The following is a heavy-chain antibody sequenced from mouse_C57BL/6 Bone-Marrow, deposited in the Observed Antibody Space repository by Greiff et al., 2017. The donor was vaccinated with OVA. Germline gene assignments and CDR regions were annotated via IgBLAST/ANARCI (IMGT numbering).Heavy chain of an antibody. CDR3: ARSLYDDYGGFAY. CDR1: GYAFSSSW. J-gene: IGHJ3*01. V-gene: IGHV1-82*01. D-gene: IGHD2-4*01. CDR2: IYPGDGDT. Sequence: QVQLQQSGPELVKPGASVKISCKASGYAFSSSWMNWVKQRPGKGLEWIGRIYPGDGDTNYNGKFKGKATLTADKSSSTAYMQLSSLTSEDSAVYFCARSLYDDYGGFAYWGQGTLVTVSA.